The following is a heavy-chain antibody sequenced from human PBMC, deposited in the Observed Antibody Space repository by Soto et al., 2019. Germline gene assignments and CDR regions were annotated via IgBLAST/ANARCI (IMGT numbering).Heavy chain of an antibody. V-gene: IGHV3-30-3*01. Sequence: QVQLVESGGGVVQPGRSLRLSCAASGFTFSSYAMHWVRQAPGKGLEWVAVISYDGSNKYYADSVKGRFTISRDNSKNTLYLQMNSLRAEDTAVYYCANLAYTGGFYGDYSYGMDVWGQGTTVTVSS. J-gene: IGHJ6*02. D-gene: IGHD4-17*01. CDR2: ISYDGSNK. CDR3: ANLAYTGGFYGDYSYGMDV. CDR1: GFTFSSYA.